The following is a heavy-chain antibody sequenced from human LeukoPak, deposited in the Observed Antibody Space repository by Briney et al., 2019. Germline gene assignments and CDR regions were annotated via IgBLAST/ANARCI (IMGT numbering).Heavy chain of an antibody. CDR1: GFTFSSYA. CDR2: ISGSGGSS. D-gene: IGHD2-2*01. CDR3: AKAYCSSTSCYAQGYYGMDV. Sequence: GGSLRLSCAASGFTFSSYAMSWVRQAPGKGLEWVSAISGSGGSSYYADSVKGRVTISRDNSKKTLHLQMNSLRADDTAVYYCAKAYCSSTSCYAQGYYGMDVWGQGTTVTVSS. V-gene: IGHV3-23*01. J-gene: IGHJ6*02.